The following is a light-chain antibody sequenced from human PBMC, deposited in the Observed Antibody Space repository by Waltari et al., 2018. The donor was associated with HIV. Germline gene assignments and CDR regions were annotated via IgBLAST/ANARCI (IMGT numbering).Light chain of an antibody. CDR2: WAS. Sequence: DIVMTPSPVSLPGSLGERATLRCNTTPSLLYSVNNRNFLAWYQQKPGQSPKLLFSWASVRESRVPHRFSGSGSGTDFTLTISGLQAEDVSVYYCQQYYSRPLTFGGGTKVEIK. CDR3: QQYYSRPLT. V-gene: IGKV4-1*01. CDR1: PSLLYSVNNRNF. J-gene: IGKJ4*01.